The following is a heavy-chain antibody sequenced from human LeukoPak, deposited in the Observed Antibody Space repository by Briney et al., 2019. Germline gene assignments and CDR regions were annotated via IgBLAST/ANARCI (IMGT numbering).Heavy chain of an antibody. CDR1: GYSFTTYW. CDR2: IYPGDSDT. V-gene: IGHV5-51*01. Sequence: GEPLKISCKASGYSFTTYWIAWVRQMPGKGLEWMGMIYPGDSDTRYSPSFQGQITISVDKSLSLAYLQWSSLKASDTAMYYCARLLQGVAGTWGYWGQGTLVTV. CDR3: ARLLQGVAGTWGY. J-gene: IGHJ4*02. D-gene: IGHD6-19*01.